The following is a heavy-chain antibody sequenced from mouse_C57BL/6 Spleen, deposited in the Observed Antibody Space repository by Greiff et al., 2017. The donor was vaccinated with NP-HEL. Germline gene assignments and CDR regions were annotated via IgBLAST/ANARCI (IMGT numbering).Heavy chain of an antibody. V-gene: IGHV5-15*01. J-gene: IGHJ1*03. Sequence: EVQLVESGGGLVQPGGSLKLSCAASGFTFSDYGMAWVRQAPRKGPEWVAFISNLAYSIYYADTVTGRFTISRENAKNTLYLEMSSLRSEDTAMYYCAREYYGSSPGYFDVWGTGTTVTVSS. CDR1: GFTFSDYG. CDR2: ISNLAYSI. D-gene: IGHD1-1*01. CDR3: AREYYGSSPGYFDV.